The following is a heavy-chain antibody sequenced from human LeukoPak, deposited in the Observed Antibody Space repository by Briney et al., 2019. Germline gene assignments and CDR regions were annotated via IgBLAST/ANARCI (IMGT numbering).Heavy chain of an antibody. CDR2: ISSSSSYI. D-gene: IGHD1-26*01. Sequence: PGGPLRLSCAPSGFPFSSYSMNWVRQAPGKALEGVSSISSSSSYIYYADPVKGRFTISRDNAKNSLYLQMNSLRAEDTAVYYCAREGAGSYSDYWGQGTLVTVSS. J-gene: IGHJ4*02. V-gene: IGHV3-21*01. CDR3: AREGAGSYSDY. CDR1: GFPFSSYS.